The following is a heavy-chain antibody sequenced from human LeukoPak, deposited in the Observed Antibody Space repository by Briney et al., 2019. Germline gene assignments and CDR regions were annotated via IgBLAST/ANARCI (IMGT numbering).Heavy chain of an antibody. V-gene: IGHV4-34*01. D-gene: IGHD3-10*01. CDR3: ARGRGDFYYGLDV. J-gene: IGHJ6*02. CDR2: IERSGST. CDR1: GDSFRGYH. Sequence: PSETLSLTCAVNGDSFRGYHWSWVRQPPGKGLEWIGEIERSGSTNYSPSLERRVTISVDTSKIQFSLGLRSVTAADTAVYYCARGRGDFYYGLDVWGPGTTVTVSS.